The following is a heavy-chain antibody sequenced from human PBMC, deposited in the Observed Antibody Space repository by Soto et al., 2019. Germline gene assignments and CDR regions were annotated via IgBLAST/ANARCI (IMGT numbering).Heavy chain of an antibody. J-gene: IGHJ3*02. D-gene: IGHD3-16*01. CDR2: LIHGGST. CDR1: GASLGGFH. Sequence: SETLSLTCAIYGASLGGFHWTWLRQAPGKGLEWIGELIHGGSTNYNPSLKSRVSFSLDTSKNQFSLHLMSVTAADTAVYYCARSPLGYDYVRQAWREVGDSFDIWGRGTMVTVS. V-gene: IGHV4-34*12. CDR3: ARSPLGYDYVRQAWREVGDSFDI.